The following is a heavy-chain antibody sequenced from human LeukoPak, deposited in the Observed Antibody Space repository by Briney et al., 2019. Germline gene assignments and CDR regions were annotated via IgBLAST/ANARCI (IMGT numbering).Heavy chain of an antibody. V-gene: IGHV3-21*01. CDR1: VFTFSSYS. J-gene: IGHJ4*02. D-gene: IGHD5-12*01. Sequence: GGSLRLSRAASVFTFSSYSMNWVRQAPGKGLEWVSSISSNSSYIYYADSVKGRFTISRDNAKNSLYLKMNSLRAEDTAVYYCARDGVAMIVATKYYFDYWGQGTLVTVSS. CDR2: ISSNSSYI. CDR3: ARDGVAMIVATKYYFDY.